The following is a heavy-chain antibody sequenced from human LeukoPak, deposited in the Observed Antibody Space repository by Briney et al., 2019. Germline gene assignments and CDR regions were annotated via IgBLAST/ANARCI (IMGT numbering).Heavy chain of an antibody. CDR3: ARERTMIVVGPTNWFDP. Sequence: PGGSRRLSCAASGFTVSSNYMSWVRQAPGKGLEWVSVIYSGGSTYYADSVKGRFTISRDNSKNTLYLQMNSLRAEDTAVYYCARERTMIVVGPTNWFDPWGQGTLVTVSS. D-gene: IGHD3-22*01. V-gene: IGHV3-53*01. CDR2: IYSGGST. CDR1: GFTVSSNY. J-gene: IGHJ5*02.